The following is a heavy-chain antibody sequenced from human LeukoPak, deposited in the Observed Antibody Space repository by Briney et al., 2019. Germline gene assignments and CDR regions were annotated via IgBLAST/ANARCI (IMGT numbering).Heavy chain of an antibody. Sequence: QAGGSLRLSCAASGFTFSSYWMSWVRQAPGKGLEWVANIKQDGSEKYYVDSVKGRFTISRDNAKNSLYLQMNSLRAEDTAVYYCARDETDYYDSSGYKGYWGQGTLVTVSS. J-gene: IGHJ4*02. V-gene: IGHV3-7*01. CDR3: ARDETDYYDSSGYKGY. CDR2: IKQDGSEK. CDR1: GFTFSSYW. D-gene: IGHD3-22*01.